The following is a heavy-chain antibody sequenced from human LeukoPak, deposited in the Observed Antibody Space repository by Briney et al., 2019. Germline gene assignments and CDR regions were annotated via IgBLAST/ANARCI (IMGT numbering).Heavy chain of an antibody. D-gene: IGHD3-10*01. Sequence: SYVMRWVRQAPGKGLEWVSAISGSGGSTYYADSVKGRFTISRDNSKNTLYLQMNSLRAEDTAVYYCAKSYYYGSGSYYNGRFDAFDIWGQGTMVTVSS. CDR2: ISGSGGST. CDR3: AKSYYYGSGSYYNGRFDAFDI. CDR1: SYV. J-gene: IGHJ3*02. V-gene: IGHV3-23*01.